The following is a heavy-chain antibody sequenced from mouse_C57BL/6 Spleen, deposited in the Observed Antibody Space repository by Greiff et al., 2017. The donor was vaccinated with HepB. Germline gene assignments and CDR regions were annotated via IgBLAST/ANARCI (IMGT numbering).Heavy chain of an antibody. CDR2: ISGGGGNT. D-gene: IGHD1-1*01. V-gene: IGHV5-9*01. CDR3: ARKYGSSYIDY. J-gene: IGHJ2*01. CDR1: GFTFSSYT. Sequence: EVKLMESGGGLVKPGGSLKLSCAASGFTFSSYTMSWVRQTPEKRLEWVATISGGGGNTYYPDSVKGRFTISRDNAKNTLYLQMSSLRSEDTALYYCARKYGSSYIDYWGQGTTLTVSS.